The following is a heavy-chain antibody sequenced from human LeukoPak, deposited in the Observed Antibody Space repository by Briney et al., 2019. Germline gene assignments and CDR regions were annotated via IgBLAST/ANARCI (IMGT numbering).Heavy chain of an antibody. J-gene: IGHJ3*02. CDR1: GFTFSSYG. CDR2: IYYSGST. V-gene: IGHV4-39*07. CDR3: ARAPRGNDAFDI. Sequence: GSLRLSCAASGFTFSSYGMHWIRQPPGKGLEWIGSIYYSGSTYYNPSLKSRVTISVDTSKNQFSLKLSSVTAADTAVYYCARAPRGNDAFDIWGQGTMVTVSS. D-gene: IGHD3-10*01.